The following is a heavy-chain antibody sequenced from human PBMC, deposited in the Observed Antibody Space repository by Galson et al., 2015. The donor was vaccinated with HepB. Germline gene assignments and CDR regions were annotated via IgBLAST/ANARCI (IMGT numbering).Heavy chain of an antibody. V-gene: IGHV3-23*01. J-gene: IGHJ6*02. CDR2: ISGSGGST. Sequence: SLRLSCAASGFTFSSYAMSWVRQAPGQGLEWVSGISGSGGSTYYADSVKGRFTISRDNSKNTLFLQMNSLRAEDTAVYYCASKWRHYYYYGMNVWGQGTTVTVSS. CDR1: GFTFSSYA. CDR3: ASKWRHYYYYGMNV. D-gene: IGHD2-8*01.